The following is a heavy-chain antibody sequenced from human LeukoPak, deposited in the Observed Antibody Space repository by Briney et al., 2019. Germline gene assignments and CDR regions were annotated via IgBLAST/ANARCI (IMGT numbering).Heavy chain of an antibody. CDR1: GFSFSDYN. V-gene: IGHV3-30*18. J-gene: IGHJ4*02. Sequence: GGSLRLSCAASGFSFSDYNMHWVRQAPGKGLEWVAVISYDGSNKYYADSVKGRFTISRDNSKNTLYLQMHSLRAEDTAVYYCAKGVSGTYYFDYWGQGTLVTVSS. CDR2: ISYDGSNK. CDR3: AKGVSGTYYFDY. D-gene: IGHD1-26*01.